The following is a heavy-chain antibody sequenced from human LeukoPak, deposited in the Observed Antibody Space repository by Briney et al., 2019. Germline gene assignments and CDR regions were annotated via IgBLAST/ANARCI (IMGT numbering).Heavy chain of an antibody. CDR3: ARRFTDYYDSSGYYDY. J-gene: IGHJ4*02. V-gene: IGHV5-51*01. CDR1: GYTFTNYW. D-gene: IGHD3-22*01. Sequence: GESLKISCKGAGYTFTNYWIGWVRQMPGKGLEWMGIIYPGDSDTRYSPSFQGQVTISADKSISTAYLQWSSLKASDTAMYYCARRFTDYYDSSGYYDYWGQGTLATVSS. CDR2: IYPGDSDT.